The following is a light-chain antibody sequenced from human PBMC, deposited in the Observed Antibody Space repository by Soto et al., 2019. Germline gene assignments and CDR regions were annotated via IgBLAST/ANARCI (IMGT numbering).Light chain of an antibody. J-gene: IGKJ1*01. CDR1: QNIGRF. CDR3: QQSFSSPPWT. V-gene: IGKV1-39*01. CDR2: VAS. Sequence: DIQMTQSPSSLSASVGDRVTITCRASQNIGRFLNWHQQKPGKAPNVLINVASTLRSGVPSRFSGSGSGTDFNLTINSLQPEDFATYYCQQSFSSPPWTFGQGTKVDIK.